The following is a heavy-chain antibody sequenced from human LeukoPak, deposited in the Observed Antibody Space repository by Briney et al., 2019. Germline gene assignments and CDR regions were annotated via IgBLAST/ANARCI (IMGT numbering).Heavy chain of an antibody. Sequence: GESLKISCKGSGYSITSYWIGWVRQMPGKGLEWMGIIYPGDSDTRYSPSFQGQVTISADKSISTAYLQWSSLKASDTAMYYCARHPIVATTEGGPAWNYYYYMDVWGKGTTVTVSS. D-gene: IGHD5-12*01. V-gene: IGHV5-51*01. CDR1: GYSITSYW. CDR2: IYPGDSDT. CDR3: ARHPIVATTEGGPAWNYYYYMDV. J-gene: IGHJ6*03.